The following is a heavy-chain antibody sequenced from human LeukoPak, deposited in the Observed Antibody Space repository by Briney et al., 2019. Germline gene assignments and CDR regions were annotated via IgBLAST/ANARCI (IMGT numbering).Heavy chain of an antibody. Sequence: PSETLSLTCTVSGGSISSNYWSWIRQPPGKGLEWIGYIYYSGSTNYNPSLKSRVTISVDTSKNQFSLKLSSVTAADTAVYYCARTDIVVVPAADDYYYYGMDVWGQGTTVTVSS. D-gene: IGHD2-2*01. CDR2: IYYSGST. V-gene: IGHV4-59*01. CDR3: ARTDIVVVPAADDYYYYGMDV. CDR1: GGSISSNY. J-gene: IGHJ6*02.